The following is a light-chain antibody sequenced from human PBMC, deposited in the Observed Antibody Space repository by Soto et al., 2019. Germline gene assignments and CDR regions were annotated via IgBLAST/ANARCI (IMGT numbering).Light chain of an antibody. V-gene: IGKV3-15*01. CDR3: QQYNNWPPYT. Sequence: EVVMTQSPATLSVSPGERATLSCRASQSVDSNLAWYQQKPGQAPRLLIHGASTRATGIPARFSGSGSGTECPLTISSLQSEDFAVYYCQQYNNWPPYTFGQGTKLEIK. CDR1: QSVDSN. CDR2: GAS. J-gene: IGKJ2*01.